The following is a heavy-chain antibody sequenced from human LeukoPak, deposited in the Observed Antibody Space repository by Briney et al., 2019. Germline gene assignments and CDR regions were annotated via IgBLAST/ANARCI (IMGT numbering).Heavy chain of an antibody. D-gene: IGHD1-20*01. CDR3: ARFRSGNWYYFDS. Sequence: PGGSLRLSCAASGSTVSSNYMSWIRQPPGKGLEFIGWIYSSGSVKFNPALESRLTMSLDTSRSQFFLQLSSVTAEDSAVYYCARFRSGNWYYFDSWGQGTRVTVSS. J-gene: IGHJ4*02. V-gene: IGHV4-59*02. CDR1: GSTVSSNY. CDR2: IYSSGSV.